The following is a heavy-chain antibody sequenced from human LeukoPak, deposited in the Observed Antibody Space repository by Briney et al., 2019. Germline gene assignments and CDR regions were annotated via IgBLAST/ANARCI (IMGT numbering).Heavy chain of an antibody. V-gene: IGHV3-23*01. CDR1: GFTFSSYE. D-gene: IGHD2-21*01. J-gene: IGHJ4*02. Sequence: GGSLRLSCAASGFTFSSYEMNWVRQAPGKGLDWVSAISASGGGTYYADSVKGRFAISRDNSKNTVYLQMNSLRAEDTAVYYCAKYSLPRPLDFWGQGTLVTVSS. CDR3: AKYSLPRPLDF. CDR2: ISASGGGT.